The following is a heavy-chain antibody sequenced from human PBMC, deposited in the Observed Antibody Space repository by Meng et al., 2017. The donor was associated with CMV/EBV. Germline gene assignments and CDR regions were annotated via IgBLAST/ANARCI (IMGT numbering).Heavy chain of an antibody. CDR3: ASADGVRWLQFLD. J-gene: IGHJ4*02. D-gene: IGHD5-24*01. CDR1: GYTFTDYY. CDR2: MNPNSSVT. V-gene: IGHV1-2*02. Sequence: ASVKVSCKASGYTFTDYYIHWVRQAPGQGLEWMGEMNPNSSVTNYAQKFQGRVTMTSDTSISTAYMEVRGLTYDDTAVYYCASADGVRWLQFLDWGQGTLVTVSS.